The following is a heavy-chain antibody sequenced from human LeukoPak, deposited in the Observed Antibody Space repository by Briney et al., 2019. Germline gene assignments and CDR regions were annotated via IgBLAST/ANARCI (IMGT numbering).Heavy chain of an antibody. Sequence: GGSLRLFCAASGFTFSTYWMSWVRQAPGKGLEWVANIKQDGSEKFYVDSVKGRFTISRDNAKNSLSLQMYSLRAEDTAVYYCARIRTNWGLYYFDYWGQGTLVTVSS. J-gene: IGHJ4*02. D-gene: IGHD7-27*01. CDR3: ARIRTNWGLYYFDY. CDR2: IKQDGSEK. V-gene: IGHV3-7*01. CDR1: GFTFSTYW.